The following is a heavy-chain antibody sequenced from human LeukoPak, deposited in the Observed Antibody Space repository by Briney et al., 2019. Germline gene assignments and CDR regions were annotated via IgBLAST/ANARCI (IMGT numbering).Heavy chain of an antibody. V-gene: IGHV3-30*02. D-gene: IGHD6-13*01. CDR2: IRSDGINK. J-gene: IGHJ5*02. CDR1: GFTFSNYG. CDR3: ARERIAAANWFDP. Sequence: AGGSLRLSCAASGFTFSNYGMHWVRQAPGKGLEWVAFIRSDGINKYHADSVKGRFTISRDNSKNTLYLQMNGLRAEDTAVYYCARERIAAANWFDPWGQGTLVTVSS.